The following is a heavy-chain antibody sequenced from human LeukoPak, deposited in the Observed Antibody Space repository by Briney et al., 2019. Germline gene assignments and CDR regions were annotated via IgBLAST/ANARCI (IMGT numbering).Heavy chain of an antibody. CDR3: ARVGPSGSYKVYYYYMDV. V-gene: IGHV4-34*01. Sequence: SETLSLTCAVYGGSFSGYYWSWIRQPPGKGLEWIGEINHSGSTIYNPSLKSRVTISEDTSKNQFTLKLSSVTAADTAVYYCARVGPSGSYKVYYYYMDVWGKGTTVTVSS. J-gene: IGHJ6*03. CDR1: GGSFSGYY. CDR2: INHSGST. D-gene: IGHD1-26*01.